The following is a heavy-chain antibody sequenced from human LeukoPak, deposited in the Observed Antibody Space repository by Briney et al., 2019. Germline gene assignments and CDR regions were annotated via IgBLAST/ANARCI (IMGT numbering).Heavy chain of an antibody. D-gene: IGHD3-22*01. CDR2: IYTSGST. J-gene: IGHJ6*03. V-gene: IGHV4-4*07. Sequence: SETLSLTCTVSGDSISSYYWSWIRQPAGKGLEWIGRIYTSGSTNYNPSLKSRVTISVDTSKNQFSLKLRSVTAADTAVYYCARGLRSSYYDSSGYYSSYHYYYMDVWGKGSTVTVSS. CDR3: ARGLRSSYYDSSGYYSSYHYYYMDV. CDR1: GDSISSYY.